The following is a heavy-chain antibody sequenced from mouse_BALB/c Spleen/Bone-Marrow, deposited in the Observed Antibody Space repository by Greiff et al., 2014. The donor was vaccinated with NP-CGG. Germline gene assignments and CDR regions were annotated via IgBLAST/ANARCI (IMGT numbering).Heavy chain of an antibody. Sequence: VQLQQSGPQLVRPGASVKISCKASGYSFTNYWMHWVKQRPGQGLEWIGMIDPSDSETRLNQKFKDKATLTVDKSSSTAYMQLSSLTSEDSAVYYGTSRGGGWFAYWGQVTLVTVSA. CDR3: TSRGGGWFAY. CDR1: GYSFTNYW. CDR2: IDPSDSET. J-gene: IGHJ3*01. V-gene: IGHV1S127*01.